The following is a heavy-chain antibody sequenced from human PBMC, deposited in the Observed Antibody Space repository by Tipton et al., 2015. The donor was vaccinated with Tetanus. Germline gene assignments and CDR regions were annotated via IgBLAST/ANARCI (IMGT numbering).Heavy chain of an antibody. D-gene: IGHD2/OR15-2a*01. CDR2: ITPHTGGT. V-gene: IGHV1-2*02. J-gene: IGHJ4*02. Sequence: QSGAEVKKPGASLKVSCKASGYSSIGYYIHWVRQAPGQGLEWMGWITPHTGGTKVALEFQGRVTMTTDTAKKTGYLELRSLRYDDTAVYYCARGLKFYFEGSAFDYWGQGTPVTVSS. CDR3: ARGLKFYFEGSAFDY. CDR1: GYSSIGYY.